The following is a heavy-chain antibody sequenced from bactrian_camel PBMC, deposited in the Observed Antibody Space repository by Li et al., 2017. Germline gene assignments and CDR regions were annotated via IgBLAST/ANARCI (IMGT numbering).Heavy chain of an antibody. CDR1: GDRYNTYV. V-gene: IGHV3S40*01. CDR2: IYGPGGVA. CDR3: AADVTWACREPRIDYGY. J-gene: IGHJ6*01. Sequence: VQLVESGGGSVQAGGSLRLVCAGSGDRYNTYVMGWFRQAPGKEREGVATIYGPGGVASYANSVKGRFTISRDNAKNTVSLQINSLKAEDTAMYYCAADVTWACREPRIDYGYRGRGTQVTVS. D-gene: IGHD2*01.